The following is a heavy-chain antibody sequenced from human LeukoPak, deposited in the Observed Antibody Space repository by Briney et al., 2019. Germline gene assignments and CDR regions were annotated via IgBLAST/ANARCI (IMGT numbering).Heavy chain of an antibody. CDR2: INWNGGST. J-gene: IGHJ5*02. D-gene: IGHD1-1*01. CDR3: AKVRLREKDWSTTGTTSWFDP. Sequence: PGGSLRLSCAASGFTFDDYGMSWVRQAPGKGLEWVSGINWNGGSTGYADSVKGRFTISRDNAKNSLYLQMNSLRAEDTAVYYCAKVRLREKDWSTTGTTSWFDPWGQGTLVTVSS. CDR1: GFTFDDYG. V-gene: IGHV3-20*04.